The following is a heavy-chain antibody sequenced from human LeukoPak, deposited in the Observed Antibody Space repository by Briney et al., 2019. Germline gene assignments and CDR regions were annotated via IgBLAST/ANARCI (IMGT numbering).Heavy chain of an antibody. J-gene: IGHJ4*02. D-gene: IGHD6-6*01. Sequence: ASVNVPCKASGYLYTSHYIHWVRQAPGQGLEWMGIINPSGGSTSYPQKFQGRDTMTRDMSTSTVYMELSSLRSEDTAVYYCAFYPCSSFDCWCQGTLVTVSS. V-gene: IGHV1-46*01. CDR3: AFYPCSSFDC. CDR2: INPSGGST. CDR1: GYLYTSHY.